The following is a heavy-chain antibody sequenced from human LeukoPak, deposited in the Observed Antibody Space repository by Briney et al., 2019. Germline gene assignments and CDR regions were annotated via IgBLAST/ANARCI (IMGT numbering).Heavy chain of an antibody. CDR2: IRSKAYGGTT. CDR3: TRGEDGDSFDY. V-gene: IGHV3-49*04. Sequence: PGGSLRLSCTASGFTVSSNYMSWVRQAPGKGLEWVGFIRSKAYGGTTEYAASVKGRFTISRDDSKSIAYLQMNSLKTEDTAVYYCTRGEDGDSFDYWGQGTLVTVSS. CDR1: GFTVSSNY. D-gene: IGHD4-17*01. J-gene: IGHJ4*02.